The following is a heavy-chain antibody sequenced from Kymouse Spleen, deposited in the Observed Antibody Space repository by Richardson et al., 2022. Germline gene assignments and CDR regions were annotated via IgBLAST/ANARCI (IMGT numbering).Heavy chain of an antibody. D-gene: IGHD6-6*01. CDR1: GFTFSGSA. CDR2: IRSKANSYAT. J-gene: IGHJ4*02. CDR3: TSYSSSSGGFDY. Sequence: EVQLVESGGGLVQPGGSLKLSCAASGFTFSGSAMHWVRQASGKGLEWVGRIRSKANSYATAYAASVKGRFTISRDDSKNTAYLQMNSLKTEDTAVYYCTSYSSSSGGFDYWGQGTLVTVSS. V-gene: IGHV3-73*02.